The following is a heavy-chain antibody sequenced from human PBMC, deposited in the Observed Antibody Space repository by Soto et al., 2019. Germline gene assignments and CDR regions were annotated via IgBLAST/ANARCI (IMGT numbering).Heavy chain of an antibody. CDR1: GFTFSGSA. CDR3: TSRRYCSDGSCFCDGDCAFDI. J-gene: IGHJ3*02. V-gene: IGHV3-73*02. CDR2: IRSKANSYAT. Sequence: EVQLVESGGGLVQPGGSLKLSCAASGFTFSGSAMHWVRQASGKGLEWVGRIRSKANSYATAYAASVKGRFTISRDDSKNTAYLQMNSLKTEDTAVYYCTSRRYCSDGSCFCDGDCAFDIWGQGTMVTVSS. D-gene: IGHD2-15*01.